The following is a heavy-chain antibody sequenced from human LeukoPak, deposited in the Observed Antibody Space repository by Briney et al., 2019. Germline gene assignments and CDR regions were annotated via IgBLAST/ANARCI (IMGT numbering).Heavy chain of an antibody. CDR2: IYYSGST. J-gene: IGHJ3*02. CDR3: ARDRIAAAPGAFDI. V-gene: IGHV4-59*01. D-gene: IGHD6-13*01. CDR1: GGSISSYY. Sequence: SETLSLTCTVSGGSISSYYWSWIRQPPGKGLEWIGYIYYSGSTNYNPSLKSRVTISVDTSKNQFSLKLSSVTAADTAVYYCARDRIAAAPGAFDIWGQGTMVTVSS.